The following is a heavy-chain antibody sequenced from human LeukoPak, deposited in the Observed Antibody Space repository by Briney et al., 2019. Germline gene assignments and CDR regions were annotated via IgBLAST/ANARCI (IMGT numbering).Heavy chain of an antibody. CDR2: IYYSEST. CDR1: GYSISSGYY. V-gene: IGHV4-61*01. D-gene: IGHD3-10*01. Sequence: PSETLSLTCTVSGYSISSGYYWSWIRQPPGKGPEWIGYIYYSESTNYNPSLKSRVTISVDTSKNQFSLKLSSVTAADTAVYYCARDSPYYYGSGSATYYMDVWGKGTTVTISS. CDR3: ARDSPYYYGSGSATYYMDV. J-gene: IGHJ6*03.